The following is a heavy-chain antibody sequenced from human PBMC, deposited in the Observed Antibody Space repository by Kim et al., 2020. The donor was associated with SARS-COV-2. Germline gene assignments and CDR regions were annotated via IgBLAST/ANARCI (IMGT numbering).Heavy chain of an antibody. J-gene: IGHJ4*02. CDR1: GFTFSSYG. D-gene: IGHD2-2*01. CDR3: AKSFETPDIVVVPAAPGDY. CDR2: ISYDGSNK. Sequence: GGSLRLSCAASGFTFSSYGMHWVRQAPGKGLEWVAVISYDGSNKYYADSVKGRFTISRDNSKNTLYLQMNSLRAEDTAVYYCAKSFETPDIVVVPAAPGDYWGQGTLVTVSS. V-gene: IGHV3-30*18.